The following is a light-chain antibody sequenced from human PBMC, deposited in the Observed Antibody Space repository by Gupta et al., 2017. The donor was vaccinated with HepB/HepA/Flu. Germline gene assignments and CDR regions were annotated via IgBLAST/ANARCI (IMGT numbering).Light chain of an antibody. CDR1: SANIGTSYD. Sequence: SVLTQPASASGPPAQSVTITCTGRSANIGTSYDVHWYKKVPGTAPTLLIYGNTNRPSGVPDRFSGSKSGTSASLAIAGLQAEDEADYYCKSYDSSLGGSVFGGGTKLTVL. J-gene: IGLJ3*02. V-gene: IGLV1-40*01. CDR2: GNT. CDR3: KSYDSSLGGSV.